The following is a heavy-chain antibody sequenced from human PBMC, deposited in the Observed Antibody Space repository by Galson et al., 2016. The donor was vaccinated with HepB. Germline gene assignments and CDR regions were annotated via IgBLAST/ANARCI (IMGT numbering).Heavy chain of an antibody. Sequence: SLRLSCAASGFTFSDYWMSWVRQAPGKGLEWVANMNQDGSQKYYVDSVKGRFTISRDNAKNSLYLQMNSLRADDTAVYFCARSRYFDLWGRGTLVTVSS. CDR3: ARSRYFDL. V-gene: IGHV3-7*01. J-gene: IGHJ2*01. CDR1: GFTFSDYW. CDR2: MNQDGSQK.